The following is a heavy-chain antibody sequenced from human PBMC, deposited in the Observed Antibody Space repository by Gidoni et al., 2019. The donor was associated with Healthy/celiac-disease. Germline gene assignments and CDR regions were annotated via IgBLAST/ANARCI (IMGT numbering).Heavy chain of an antibody. J-gene: IGHJ4*02. CDR1: GFTFSSYA. V-gene: IGHV3-23*01. D-gene: IGHD6-6*01. CDR3: AKDRGQLGGGDY. Sequence: ELQLLESGGGLVQPGGSLRLSCAASGFTFSSYAMSWVRQAPGKGLEWVSAISGSGGSTYYADSVKGRFTSSRDKSKNTLYLQMNSLRAEDTAVYYCAKDRGQLGGGDYWGQGTLVTVSS. CDR2: ISGSGGST.